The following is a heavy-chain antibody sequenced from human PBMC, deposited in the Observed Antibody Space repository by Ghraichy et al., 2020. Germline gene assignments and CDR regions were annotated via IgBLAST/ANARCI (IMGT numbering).Heavy chain of an antibody. D-gene: IGHD6-6*01. J-gene: IGHJ4*02. CDR3: ARLRLTGNLARYIDY. V-gene: IGHV3-7*01. CDR2: IRQDGSET. Sequence: VTNIRQDGSETNYVDSVKVRFTISRDNAKSSVYLQMNGLRDEDTAVYYCARLRLTGNLARYIDYWGPG.